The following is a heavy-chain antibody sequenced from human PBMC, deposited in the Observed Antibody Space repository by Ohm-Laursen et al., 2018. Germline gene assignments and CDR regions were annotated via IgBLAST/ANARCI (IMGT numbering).Heavy chain of an antibody. D-gene: IGHD1-26*01. CDR3: AKDLPGATAV. V-gene: IGHV3-30*18. J-gene: IGHJ4*02. CDR1: GFTFSSYG. Sequence: SLRLSCTASGFTFSSYGMHWVRQAPGKGLEWVAVISYDGSNKYYADSVKGRFTISRDNSKNTLYLQMNSLRAEDTAVYYCAKDLPGATAVWGQGTLVTVSS. CDR2: ISYDGSNK.